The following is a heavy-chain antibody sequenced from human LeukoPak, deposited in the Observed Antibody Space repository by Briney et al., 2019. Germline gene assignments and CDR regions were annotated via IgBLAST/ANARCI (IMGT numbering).Heavy chain of an antibody. CDR2: INTYNGNT. D-gene: IGHD6-13*01. J-gene: IGHJ4*02. CDR1: GYTLNKFG. V-gene: IGHV1-18*01. CDR3: ARDTPQHLKRLDY. Sequence: ASVKVSCKASGYTLNKFGTSWVRQAPGQGLEWLGWINTYNGNTKLGEKFQGRVTMTTDTSTSTVYMELTSLRTDDTAVYFCARDTPQHLKRLDYWGQGTLVTVFS.